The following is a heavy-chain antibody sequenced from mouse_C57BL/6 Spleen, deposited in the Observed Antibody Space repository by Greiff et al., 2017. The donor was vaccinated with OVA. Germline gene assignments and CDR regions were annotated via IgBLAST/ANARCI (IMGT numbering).Heavy chain of an antibody. J-gene: IGHJ3*01. CDR1: GYTFTSYW. CDR2: IYPGNSDT. D-gene: IGHD1-1*01. V-gene: IGHV1-5*01. Sequence: EVKLVESGTVLARPGASVKMSCKTSGYTFTSYWMHWVKQRPGQGLEWIGAIYPGNSDTSYNQKFKGKAKLTAVTSASTAYMELSSLTNEDSAVYYCTRSDYGSSYGFAYWGQGTLVTVSA. CDR3: TRSDYGSSYGFAY.